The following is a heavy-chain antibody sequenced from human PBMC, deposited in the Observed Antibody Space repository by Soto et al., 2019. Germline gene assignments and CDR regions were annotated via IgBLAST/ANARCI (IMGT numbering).Heavy chain of an antibody. D-gene: IGHD4-17*01. J-gene: IGHJ6*02. Sequence: GGSLRLSCAASEFTFSSYGMHWVRQAPGKGLEWVAVIWYDGSNEYYADSVKGRFTISRDNSKNTLYLQMNSLRAEDTAVYYCAGRTDYGDYYYGMDVWGQGTTVTVSS. CDR3: AGRTDYGDYYYGMDV. V-gene: IGHV3-33*01. CDR1: EFTFSSYG. CDR2: IWYDGSNE.